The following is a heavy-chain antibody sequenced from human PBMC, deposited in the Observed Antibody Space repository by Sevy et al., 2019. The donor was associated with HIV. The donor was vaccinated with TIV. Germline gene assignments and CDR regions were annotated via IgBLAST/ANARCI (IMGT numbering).Heavy chain of an antibody. J-gene: IGHJ4*02. CDR3: ARGLDTAMVHAIDY. Sequence: GGSLRLSCAASGFTFSDYYMSWIRQAPGKGLEWVSYISSSGSTKYYADSVKGRFTISRDNAKNSLYLQMNSLRAEDTAVYYCARGLDTAMVHAIDYWGQGTLVTVSS. CDR2: ISSSGSTK. D-gene: IGHD5-18*01. CDR1: GFTFSDYY. V-gene: IGHV3-11*01.